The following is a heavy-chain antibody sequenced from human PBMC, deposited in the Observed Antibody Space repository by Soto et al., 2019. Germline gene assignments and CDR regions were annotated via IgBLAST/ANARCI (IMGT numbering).Heavy chain of an antibody. CDR3: ARQDSGYDYYYYYGMDV. D-gene: IGHD5-12*01. CDR1: GYRLTSDG. J-gene: IGHJ6*02. Sequence: SLKISGHGCGYRLTSDGISWVRQMHGKGLEWMGRIEPSDSYTNYSPSFQGHVTISADKSISTAYLQWSSLKASDTAMYYCARQDSGYDYYYYYGMDVWGQGTTVTAS. V-gene: IGHV5-10-1*01. CDR2: IEPSDSYT.